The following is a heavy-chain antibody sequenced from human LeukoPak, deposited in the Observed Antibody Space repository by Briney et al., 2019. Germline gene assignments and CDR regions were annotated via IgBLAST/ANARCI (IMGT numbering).Heavy chain of an antibody. V-gene: IGHV4-31*03. Sequence: SQTLSLTCTVSRGSITRGTYYWTWIRQHPGKGLEWIGYISYSGSTYYNPSLKSRVSISVDTSKNQFSLNLSSVTAADTAVYYCARGVLVWGQGTLVTVSS. CDR2: ISYSGST. CDR1: RGSITRGTYY. J-gene: IGHJ4*02. CDR3: ARGVLV.